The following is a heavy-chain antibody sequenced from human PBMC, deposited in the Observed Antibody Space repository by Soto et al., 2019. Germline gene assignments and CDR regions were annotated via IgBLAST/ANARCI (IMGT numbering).Heavy chain of an antibody. CDR1: GFTFSSYG. Sequence: GGYLRLSCAASGFTFSSYGMHWVRQAPGKGLEWVAVISYDGSNKYYADSVKGRFTISRDNSKNTLYLQMNSLRAEDTAVYYCAKDFSGSYLGYCWYYYGMDVWCQGTTVT. CDR2: ISYDGSNK. V-gene: IGHV3-30*18. J-gene: IGHJ6*02. D-gene: IGHD1-26*01. CDR3: AKDFSGSYLGYCWYYYGMDV.